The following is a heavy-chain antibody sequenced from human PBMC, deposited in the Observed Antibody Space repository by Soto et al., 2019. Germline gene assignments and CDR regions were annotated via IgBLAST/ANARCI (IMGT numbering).Heavy chain of an antibody. CDR2: IYHSGNT. CDR3: ARVKRSTSRLDP. Sequence: PSETLSLTCAVYGGSFSGYYWSWIRQPPGKGLEWIGEIYHSGNTNYNPSLESRVTISVDTSKNQFSLKLTSVTPADTAIYYCARVKRSTSRLDPWGQGTLVTVSS. V-gene: IGHV4-34*01. J-gene: IGHJ5*02. CDR1: GGSFSGYY. D-gene: IGHD1-26*01.